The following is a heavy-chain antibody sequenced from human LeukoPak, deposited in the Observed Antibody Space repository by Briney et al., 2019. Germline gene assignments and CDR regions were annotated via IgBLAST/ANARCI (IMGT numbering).Heavy chain of an antibody. D-gene: IGHD2-15*01. CDR2: IFPGGSDT. V-gene: IGHV5-51*01. J-gene: IGHJ4*02. CDR1: GYRFTSHW. Sequence: GESLKISCKGSGYRFTSHWIAWVRQMPGKGLEWMGIIFPGGSDTRYSPSFQGQVTISADTSISTVYLQWTYLKASDSAMYYCARREASANFDYWGQGTLVTVSS. CDR3: ARREASANFDY.